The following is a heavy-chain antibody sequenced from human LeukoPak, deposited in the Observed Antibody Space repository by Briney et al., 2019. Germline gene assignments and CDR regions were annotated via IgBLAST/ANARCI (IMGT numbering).Heavy chain of an antibody. J-gene: IGHJ4*02. V-gene: IGHV4-39*07. Sequence: SETLSLTCSVSGGSTSLSYYYWGWIRQPPGKALEWIGSVYYSGTTSYNPSLKSRVTISVYMSKNHFSLRLSSVTAADTAMYYCARGTLYSGWSYYFDYWGQGSQVTVSS. D-gene: IGHD6-19*01. CDR1: GGSTSLSYYY. CDR2: VYYSGTT. CDR3: ARGTLYSGWSYYFDY.